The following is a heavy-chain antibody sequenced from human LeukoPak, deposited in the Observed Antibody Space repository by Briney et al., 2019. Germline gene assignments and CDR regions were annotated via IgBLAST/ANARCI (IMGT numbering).Heavy chain of an antibody. CDR3: AGDYELGTPGTAYEYMDS. CDR1: GYTFTGYF. D-gene: IGHD1-1*01. Sequence: GASVKVSCKASGYTFTGYFMHWVRQAPGQGLEWMGWINPNSGGTSYPQKFQGRVTMTRDTSISTVYMELSSLRSDDTAIYYCAGDYELGTPGTAYEYMDSWGQGTLVTVSS. V-gene: IGHV1-2*02. CDR2: INPNSGGT. J-gene: IGHJ4*02.